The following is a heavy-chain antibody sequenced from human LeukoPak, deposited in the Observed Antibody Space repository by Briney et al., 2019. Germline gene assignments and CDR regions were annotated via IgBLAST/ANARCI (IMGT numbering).Heavy chain of an antibody. J-gene: IGHJ4*02. Sequence: GGSLRLSCAASGFTFSSYGMHWVRQAPGKGLEWVAFIRYDGSNKYYADSVKGRFTISRDNSKNTLYLQMNSLRAEDTAVYYCAKEMGHVILTGPSSFDYWGQGTLVTVSS. CDR1: GFTFSSYG. CDR3: AKEMGHVILTGPSSFDY. CDR2: IRYDGSNK. D-gene: IGHD3-9*01. V-gene: IGHV3-30*02.